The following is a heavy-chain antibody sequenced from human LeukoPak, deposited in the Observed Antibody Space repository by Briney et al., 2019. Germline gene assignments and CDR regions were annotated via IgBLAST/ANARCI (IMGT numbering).Heavy chain of an antibody. Sequence: SQTLSLTCAISGDSVSSNTAAWNWIRQSPSRGLEWLGRTYYRSKWNTDYAVSVKSRISINPDTSKNQFSLQLNSVTPEDTAIYYCARGGYYETWVWGPGTMVTVSS. D-gene: IGHD3-22*01. CDR1: GDSVSSNTAA. CDR2: TYYRSKWNT. CDR3: ARGGYYETWV. J-gene: IGHJ3*01. V-gene: IGHV6-1*01.